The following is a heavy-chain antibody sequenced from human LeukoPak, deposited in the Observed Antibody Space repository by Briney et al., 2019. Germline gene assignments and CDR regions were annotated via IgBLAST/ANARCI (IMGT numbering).Heavy chain of an antibody. D-gene: IGHD4-17*01. CDR3: ARGHGDFGY. CDR1: GGSFSGYY. V-gene: IGHV4-34*01. Sequence: PSETLSLTCAVYGGSFSGYYWSWIRQPPGKGLEWIGEINHSGSTNYNPSLKGRVTISVDTSKNQFSLKLSSVTAADTAVYYCARGHGDFGYWGQGTLVTVSS. CDR2: INHSGST. J-gene: IGHJ4*02.